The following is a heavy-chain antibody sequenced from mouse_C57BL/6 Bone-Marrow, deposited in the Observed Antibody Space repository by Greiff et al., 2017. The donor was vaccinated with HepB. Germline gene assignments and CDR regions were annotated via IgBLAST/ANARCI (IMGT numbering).Heavy chain of an antibody. J-gene: IGHJ4*01. D-gene: IGHD1-1*01. V-gene: IGHV1-22*01. CDR1: GYTFTDYN. Sequence: EVQRVESGPELVKPGASVKMSCKASGYTFTDYNMHWVKQSHGKSLEWIGYINPNNGGTSYNQKFKGKATLTVNKSSSTAYMELRSLTSEDSAVYYCASRFITTVAYAMDYWGQGTSVTVSS. CDR3: ASRFITTVAYAMDY. CDR2: INPNNGGT.